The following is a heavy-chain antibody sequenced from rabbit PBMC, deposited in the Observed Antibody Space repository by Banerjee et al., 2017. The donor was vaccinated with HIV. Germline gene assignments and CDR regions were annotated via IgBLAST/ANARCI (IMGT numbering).Heavy chain of an antibody. CDR1: GFDLSSYYY. Sequence: QEQLEESGGGLVQPEGSLTLTCKASGFDLSSYYYMCWVRQAPGKGLEWIACIYTSNDSTYYASWVNGRFTISKTSSTVDLKMTSLTAADTATYFCGRDRVYSSGGGYYGMDLWGQGTLVTVS. D-gene: IGHD4-1*01. J-gene: IGHJ6*01. CDR3: GRDRVYSSGGGYYGMDL. CDR2: IYTSNDST. V-gene: IGHV1S43*01.